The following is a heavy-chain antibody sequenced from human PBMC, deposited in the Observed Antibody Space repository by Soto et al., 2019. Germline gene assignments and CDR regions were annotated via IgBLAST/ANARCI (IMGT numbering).Heavy chain of an antibody. V-gene: IGHV4-34*01. CDR3: ARDKITGLFDY. J-gene: IGHJ4*02. CDR2: INHSGST. D-gene: IGHD2-8*02. CDR1: GGSFSGYY. Sequence: QVQLQQWGAGLLKPSETLSLTCAVYGGSFSGYYWTWIRQPPGTGLEWNGEINHSGSTNYNPSLKSRVTISVDTSKNQFSLKLTSVTSAYTAVYYCARDKITGLFDYWGQGTLVTVSA.